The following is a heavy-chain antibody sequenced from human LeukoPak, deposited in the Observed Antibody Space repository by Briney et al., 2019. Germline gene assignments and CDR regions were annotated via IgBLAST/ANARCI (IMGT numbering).Heavy chain of an antibody. V-gene: IGHV1-2*06. CDR1: GYTFTGYY. J-gene: IGHJ4*02. CDR3: ARPVLKGYDNCGY. Sequence: ASVKVSCKASGYTFTGYYMHWVRQAPGQGLEWMGRINPNSGGTNYAQKLQGRVNMTRDTSISTAYMELSRLRSDDTAVYYCARPVLKGYDNCGYWGQGTLVTVSS. CDR2: INPNSGGT. D-gene: IGHD1-20*01.